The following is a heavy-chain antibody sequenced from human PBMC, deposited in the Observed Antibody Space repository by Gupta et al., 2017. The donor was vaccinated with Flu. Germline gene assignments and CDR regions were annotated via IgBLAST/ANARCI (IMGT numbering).Heavy chain of an antibody. D-gene: IGHD2-2*01. Sequence: MYWVRQAPGKGLEWVALIWNDGSNKYHVDSGKGRFTISRDNSKSTLDLQMNSLRAEDTAVYYCARNRYWTSTSCSFYMDVWGIGATVTVS. J-gene: IGHJ6*03. CDR2: IWNDGSNK. V-gene: IGHV3-33*07. CDR3: ARNRYWTSTSCSFYMDV.